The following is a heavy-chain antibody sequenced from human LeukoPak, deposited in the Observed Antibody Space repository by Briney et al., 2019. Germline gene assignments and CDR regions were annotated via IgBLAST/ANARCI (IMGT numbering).Heavy chain of an antibody. CDR3: ARVPGYLPEDY. D-gene: IGHD1-1*01. V-gene: IGHV1-18*03. J-gene: IGHJ4*02. CDR2: ISAYNGNT. Sequence: ASVKVSCKASGYTFTTYGISWVRQAPGQGLEWMGWISAYNGNTMYAQKLQGRVTMTTDTATSTAYMELRSLRFDDMAVDYCARVPGYLPEDYWGQGTPVTVSS. CDR1: GYTFTTYG.